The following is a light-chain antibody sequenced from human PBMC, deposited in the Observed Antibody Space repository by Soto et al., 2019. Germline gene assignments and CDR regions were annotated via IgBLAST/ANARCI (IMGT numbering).Light chain of an antibody. CDR1: QSVSSN. CDR2: GAS. V-gene: IGKV3-15*01. Sequence: EIVMTQSPATLSVSPVGRATLSCRASQSVSSNLAWYQQKPGQAPRLLVYGASTRATGIPARFSGSGSGTEFTLTISSLQSEDFAVYYCQQYTNWPLTFGGGAKVEIK. J-gene: IGKJ4*01. CDR3: QQYTNWPLT.